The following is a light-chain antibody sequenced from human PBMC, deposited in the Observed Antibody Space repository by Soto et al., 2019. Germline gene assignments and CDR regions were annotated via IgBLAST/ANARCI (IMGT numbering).Light chain of an antibody. V-gene: IGLV1-40*01. CDR3: QSYDSSLTGSVV. J-gene: IGLJ2*01. CDR2: GDA. CDR1: NSNIGANYD. Sequence: QSVLTQPPSVSGAPGQRITISCTGSNSNIGANYDVHWYQQFPGKAPKLLIYGDANRPSGVPGRFSGSKSGTSASLAITGLQAEDEADYYCQSYDSSLTGSVVFGGGTKVTVL.